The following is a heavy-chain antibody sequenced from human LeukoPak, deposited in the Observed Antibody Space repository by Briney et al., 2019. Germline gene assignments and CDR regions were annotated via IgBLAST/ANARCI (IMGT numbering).Heavy chain of an antibody. J-gene: IGHJ6*02. CDR2: IYYSGST. V-gene: IGHV4-31*03. CDR3: ASRYCSGGSCYGHYYYYYGMDV. D-gene: IGHD2-15*01. Sequence: KPSETLSLTCTVSGGSISSSSYYWGWIRQHPGKGLEWIGYIYYSGSTYYNPSLKSRVTISVDTSKNQFSLKLSSVTAADTAVYYCASRYCSGGSCYGHYYYYYGMDVWGQGTTVTVSS. CDR1: GGSISSSSYY.